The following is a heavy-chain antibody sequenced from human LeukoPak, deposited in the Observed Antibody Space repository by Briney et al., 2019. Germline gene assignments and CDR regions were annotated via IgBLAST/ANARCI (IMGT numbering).Heavy chain of an antibody. CDR3: ARCGFLEWFSFYYYYYYMDV. Sequence: SETLSLTCAVYGGSFSGYYWSWIRQPPGKGLEWIGEINHSGSTNYNPSLKSRVTISVDTSKNQFSLKLSSVTATDTAVYYCARCGFLEWFSFYYYYYYMDVWGKGTTVTVSS. V-gene: IGHV4-34*01. D-gene: IGHD3-3*01. J-gene: IGHJ6*03. CDR1: GGSFSGYY. CDR2: INHSGST.